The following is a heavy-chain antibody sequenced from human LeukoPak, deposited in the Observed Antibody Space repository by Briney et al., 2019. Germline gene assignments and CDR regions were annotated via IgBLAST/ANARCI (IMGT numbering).Heavy chain of an antibody. V-gene: IGHV3-23*01. Sequence: GGSLRLSCAASGFTFNNYAMNWVRQAPGKGLEWVSTVGGFGRRTYYADSVQGRFTISRDNSKNTLFLQMNSLRAEDTAAYYCAKGGSSWYYFDYWGQGTLVTVSS. CDR2: VGGFGRRT. D-gene: IGHD6-13*01. CDR3: AKGGSSWYYFDY. CDR1: GFTFNNYA. J-gene: IGHJ4*02.